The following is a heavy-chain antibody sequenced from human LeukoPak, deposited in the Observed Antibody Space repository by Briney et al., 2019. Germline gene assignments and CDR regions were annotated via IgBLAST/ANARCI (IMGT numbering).Heavy chain of an antibody. J-gene: IGHJ4*02. CDR1: GFTFSSYS. CDR2: ISSSSSYI. V-gene: IGHV3-21*01. CDR3: ARDRGLFALDY. D-gene: IGHD3-10*01. Sequence: ETLTLSCAASGFTFSSYSMNWIRQPPGKGQELVSSISSSSSYIYYADSAKRRFTISRENAKNSLYLQMNSLRAEDTAVYYCARDRGLFALDYWGQGTLVTVSS.